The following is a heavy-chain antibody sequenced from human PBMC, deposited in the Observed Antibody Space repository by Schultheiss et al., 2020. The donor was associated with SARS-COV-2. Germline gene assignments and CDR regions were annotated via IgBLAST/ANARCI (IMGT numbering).Heavy chain of an antibody. CDR2: INPNSGGT. CDR3: ARDYSNSYGMDV. D-gene: IGHD4-11*01. V-gene: IGHV1-2*06. Sequence: ASVKVSCKASGYTFTGYYMHWVRQAPGQGLEWMGRINPNSGGTNYAQKFQGRVTMTGDTSISTAYMELSRLRSDDTAVYYCARDYSNSYGMDVWGQGTTVTVSS. CDR1: GYTFTGYY. J-gene: IGHJ6*02.